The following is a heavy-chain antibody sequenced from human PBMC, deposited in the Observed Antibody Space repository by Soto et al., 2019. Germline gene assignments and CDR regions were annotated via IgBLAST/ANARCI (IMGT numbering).Heavy chain of an antibody. V-gene: IGHV2-5*02. Sequence: QITLKESGPTLVKPTQTLTLTCTFSGFSLSTRDVGVGWIRQPPGKALEWLTHIYWDDYKHYSPSLETRLAITKDTSKNQVVLTMTNMDPVDTATYYCAQKGRGYFDYWGQGTLVTVSS. CDR1: GFSLSTRDVG. J-gene: IGHJ4*02. CDR3: AQKGRGYFDY. D-gene: IGHD3-10*01. CDR2: IYWDDYK.